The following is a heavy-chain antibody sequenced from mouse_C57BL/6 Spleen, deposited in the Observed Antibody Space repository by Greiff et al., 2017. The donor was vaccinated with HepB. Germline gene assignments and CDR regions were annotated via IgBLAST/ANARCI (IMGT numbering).Heavy chain of an antibody. CDR3: ARETGFDY. V-gene: IGHV1-52*01. CDR2: IDPSDSET. D-gene: IGHD4-1*01. CDR1: GYTFTSYW. J-gene: IGHJ2*01. Sequence: VQLQQPGAELVRPGSSVKLSCKASGYTFTSYWMHWVKQRPIKGLEWIGNIDPSDSETHYNQKFKDKATLTVDKSSSTAYMQLRSLTSEDSAVYYSARETGFDYWVQGTTLTVSS.